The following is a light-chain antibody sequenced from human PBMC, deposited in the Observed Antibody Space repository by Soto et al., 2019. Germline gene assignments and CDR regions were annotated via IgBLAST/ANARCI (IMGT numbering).Light chain of an antibody. CDR1: QSVSSN. CDR3: QQYNPCPRMYT. CDR2: GAS. J-gene: IGKJ2*01. V-gene: IGKV3-15*01. Sequence: EIVMTQSPATLSVSPGERATLSCTASQSVSSNLAWYQQKPGQAPRLLIYGASTRATSVPARFSGSGSGTEFTLTICILQTEAFAAYYRQQYNPCPRMYTLGQGTKLLIK.